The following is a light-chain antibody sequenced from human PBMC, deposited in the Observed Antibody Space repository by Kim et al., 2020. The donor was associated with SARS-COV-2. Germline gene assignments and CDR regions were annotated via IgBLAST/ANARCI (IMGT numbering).Light chain of an antibody. CDR3: QAWDNSTGI. V-gene: IGLV3-9*01. Sequence: SYELTQPLSVSVALGQTARITCGGNKIGSKSVHWYQQKPGQSPVLVIYRDTNRPSGIPERFSGSNSGNTATLSISGAQAGDEADYYCQAWDNSTGIFGGG. CDR1: KIGSKS. J-gene: IGLJ2*01. CDR2: RDT.